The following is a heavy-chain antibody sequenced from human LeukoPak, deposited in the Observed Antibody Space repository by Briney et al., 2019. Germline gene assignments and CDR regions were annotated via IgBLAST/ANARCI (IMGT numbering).Heavy chain of an antibody. D-gene: IGHD3-22*01. CDR2: IYPGDSDT. CDR1: GYSFTSYW. J-gene: IGHJ4*02. V-gene: IGHV5-51*01. CDR3: ARLYDSSGYSDY. Sequence: ESXXISCKGSGYSFTSYWIGWVRQMPGKGLEWMGIIYPGDSDTRYSPSFQGQVTISADKSISTAYLQWSSLKASDTAMYYCARLYDSSGYSDYWGQGTLVTVSS.